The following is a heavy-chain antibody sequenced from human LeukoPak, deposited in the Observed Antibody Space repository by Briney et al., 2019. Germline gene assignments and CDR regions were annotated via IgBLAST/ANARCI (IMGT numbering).Heavy chain of an antibody. J-gene: IGHJ3*02. CDR3: ARVSGYAFDI. CDR1: GFTFSSYS. Sequence: GGSLRLSCAASGFTFSSYSMNWARQAPGKGLEWVSSISSSSSYIYYADSVKGRFTISRDNAKNSLYLQMNSLRAEDTAVHYCARVSGYAFDIWGQGTMVTVSS. V-gene: IGHV3-21*01. CDR2: ISSSSSYI.